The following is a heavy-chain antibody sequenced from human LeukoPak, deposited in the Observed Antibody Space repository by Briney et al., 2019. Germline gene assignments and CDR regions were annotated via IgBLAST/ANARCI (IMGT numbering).Heavy chain of an antibody. J-gene: IGHJ5*02. CDR3: ASSKYIWNWRYNWFDP. V-gene: IGHV4-34*01. Sequence: SETLSLTCAVYGGSFSGYYWSWIRQPPGKGLEWIGEINHSGSTNYNPSPKSRVTISVDTSKNQYSLKLSSVTAADTAVYYCASSKYIWNWRYNWFDPWGQGTLVTVSS. CDR1: GGSFSGYY. D-gene: IGHD1-7*01. CDR2: INHSGST.